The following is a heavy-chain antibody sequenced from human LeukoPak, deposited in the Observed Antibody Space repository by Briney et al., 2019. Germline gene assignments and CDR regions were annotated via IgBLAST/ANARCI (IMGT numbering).Heavy chain of an antibody. Sequence: SETLSLTCTVSGGSISSSSYYWGWIRQPPGKGLEWIGSIYYSGSTYYNPSLKSRVTISVDTSKNQFSLKLNSVTAADTAVYYCARRELLSDYWGQGTLVTVSS. D-gene: IGHD2-2*01. J-gene: IGHJ4*02. CDR2: IYYSGST. V-gene: IGHV4-39*01. CDR3: ARRELLSDY. CDR1: GGSISSSSYY.